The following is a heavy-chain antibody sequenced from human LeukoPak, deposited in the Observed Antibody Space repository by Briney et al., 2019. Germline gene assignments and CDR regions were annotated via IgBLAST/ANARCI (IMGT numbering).Heavy chain of an antibody. V-gene: IGHV4-34*01. CDR2: INHSGST. CDR1: GGSFSGYY. D-gene: IGHD4-17*01. J-gene: IGHJ4*02. CDR3: ARHATVTTFVLVY. Sequence: SETLSLTCAVYGGSFSGYYWSWIRQPPGKGLEWIGEINHSGSTNYNPSLKSRVTISVDTSKNQFSLKLSSVTAADTAVYYCARHATVTTFVLVYWGQGTLVTVSS.